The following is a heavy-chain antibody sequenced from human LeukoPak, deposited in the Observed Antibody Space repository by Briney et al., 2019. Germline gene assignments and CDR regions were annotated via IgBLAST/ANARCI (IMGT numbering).Heavy chain of an antibody. Sequence: SETLSLTCAVSGDFIITSHWWSWVRQPPGKGLEWIGEIYHIGTTNYNPSLKSRVSISVDTSRNQFSLTLSSVTAADTAVYYCASARWDFWGQGTLVTVSS. D-gene: IGHD4-23*01. J-gene: IGHJ4*02. CDR1: GDFIITSHW. V-gene: IGHV4-4*02. CDR2: IYHIGTT. CDR3: ASARWDF.